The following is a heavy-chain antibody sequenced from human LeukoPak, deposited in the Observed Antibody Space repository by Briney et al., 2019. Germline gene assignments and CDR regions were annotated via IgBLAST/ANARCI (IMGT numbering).Heavy chain of an antibody. D-gene: IGHD6-25*01. V-gene: IGHV4-34*01. CDR2: INHSGST. CDR3: ARQRRQGGKPNWFDP. CDR1: GGSFSGYY. J-gene: IGHJ5*02. Sequence: SETLSLTCAVYGGSFSGYYWSWIRQPPGKGLEWIGEINHSGSTNYNPSLKSRVTISVDTSENQFSLKLSSVTAADTAVYYCARQRRQGGKPNWFDPWGQGTLVTVSS.